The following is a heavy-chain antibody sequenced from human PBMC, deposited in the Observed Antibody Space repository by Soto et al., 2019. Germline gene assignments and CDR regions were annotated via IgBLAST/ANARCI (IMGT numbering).Heavy chain of an antibody. CDR2: IYYSGST. D-gene: IGHD3-10*01. V-gene: IGHV4-31*03. CDR1: GGSISSGGYY. J-gene: IGHJ6*03. CDR3: ALPKSVGEGGGYYYMDV. Sequence: PSETLSLTCTVSGGSISSGGYYWSWIRQHPGKGLEWIGYIYYSGSTYYNPSLKSRVTISVDTSKNQFSLKLSSVTAEDTAVYYCALPKSVGEGGGYYYMDVWGKGTTVTVSS.